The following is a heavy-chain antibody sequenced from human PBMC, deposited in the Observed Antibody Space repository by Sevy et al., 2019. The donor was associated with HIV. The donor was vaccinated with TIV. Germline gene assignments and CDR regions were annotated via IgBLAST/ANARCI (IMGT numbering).Heavy chain of an antibody. CDR1: GFIVSSNY. CDR2: ISSSSSYI. CDR3: AGENYYDSEGYRFDY. D-gene: IGHD3-22*01. V-gene: IGHV3-21*01. Sequence: GGSLRLSCAVSGFIVSSNYMTWVRQAPGKGLEWVSSISSSSSYIYYADSVKGRFTISRDNAKNSLYLQMNSLRAEDTAVYYCAGENYYDSEGYRFDYWGQGTLVTVSS. J-gene: IGHJ4*02.